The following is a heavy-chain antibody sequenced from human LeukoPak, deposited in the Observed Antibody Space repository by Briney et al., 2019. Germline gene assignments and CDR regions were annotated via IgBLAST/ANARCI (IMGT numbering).Heavy chain of an antibody. Sequence: GGSLRLSCAASGFTFSNYAMTWVRQAPGEGLEWVSAISGGSGTIYYADSVKGRFTISRDNSKNTLYLQMNSLRAEDTAVYYCAKDLLDYGDYVGAGGYDYWGQGTLVTVSS. D-gene: IGHD4-17*01. V-gene: IGHV3-23*01. CDR1: GFTFSNYA. J-gene: IGHJ4*02. CDR3: AKDLLDYGDYVGAGGYDY. CDR2: ISGGSGTI.